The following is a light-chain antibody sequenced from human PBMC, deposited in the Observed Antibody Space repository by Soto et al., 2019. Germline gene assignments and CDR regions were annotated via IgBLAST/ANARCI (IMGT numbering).Light chain of an antibody. V-gene: IGKV1-39*01. CDR1: QSVFNH. CDR2: DAS. J-gene: IGKJ4*01. Sequence: DVQMTQSPSSLSASVGDSVTITCRASQSVFNHLSWFQQRPGKGPKLLIYDASSIHAGVPSRFSGSGYGTDFTITISTVQPEYAGIYCCHQSSWTPLTFGGGTRVELK. CDR3: HQSSWTPLT.